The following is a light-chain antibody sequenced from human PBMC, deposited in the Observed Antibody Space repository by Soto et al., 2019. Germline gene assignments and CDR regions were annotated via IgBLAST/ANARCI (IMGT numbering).Light chain of an antibody. CDR2: DAY. J-gene: IGKJ4*01. Sequence: DIQMTQSPSSLSSSVGDRVTIACRASQGISTYLAWYQQKPGKAPKLLIYDAYSLESGTPSRFSGRRSGTEFTLTIASVQPEDFATYYCQQYDRYTPLTFGGGTKVEI. CDR3: QQYDRYTPLT. CDR1: QGISTY. V-gene: IGKV1-16*01.